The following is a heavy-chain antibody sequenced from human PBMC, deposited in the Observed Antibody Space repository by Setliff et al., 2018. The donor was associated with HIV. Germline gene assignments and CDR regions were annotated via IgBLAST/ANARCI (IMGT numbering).Heavy chain of an antibody. CDR1: GFTFSSYG. CDR3: ARAPGNWAFDF. D-gene: IGHD1-1*01. Sequence: PGGSLRLSCAASGFTFSSYGMHWVRQAPGKGLEWVAVIWYDGSNKYYADSVKGRFTISRDNSKNTLYLQMNSLRAEDTATYYCARAPGNWAFDFWGQGTPVTVSS. V-gene: IGHV3-33*01. CDR2: IWYDGSNK. J-gene: IGHJ4*02.